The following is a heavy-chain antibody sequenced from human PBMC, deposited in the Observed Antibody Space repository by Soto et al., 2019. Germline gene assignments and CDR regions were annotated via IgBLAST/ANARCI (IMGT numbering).Heavy chain of an antibody. Sequence: GGSLRLSCAASGFTFSHYWMHWVRQAPGKGLEWVANIKEDGSEKYYVDSVKGRFTISRDNAKNSLYLQMDSLRAEDTAVYYCTRWRPIPVWGKGTTVTVSS. CDR3: TRWRPIPV. CDR1: GFTFSHYW. CDR2: IKEDGSEK. J-gene: IGHJ6*04. V-gene: IGHV3-7*01.